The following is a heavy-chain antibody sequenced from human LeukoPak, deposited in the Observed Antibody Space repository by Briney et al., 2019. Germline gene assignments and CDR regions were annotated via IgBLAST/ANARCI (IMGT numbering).Heavy chain of an antibody. CDR3: AKDKDRVHQSFDY. V-gene: IGHV3-30*18. J-gene: IGHJ4*02. D-gene: IGHD1-1*01. CDR1: GFTFSSYG. CDR2: ISYDGSNK. Sequence: PGGSLRLSCAASGFTFSSYGMHWVRQAPGKGLEWVAVISYDGSNKYYADSVKGRFTISRDNSKNTLYLQMNSLRAEDTAVYYCAKDKDRVHQSFDYWGQGTLVTVSS.